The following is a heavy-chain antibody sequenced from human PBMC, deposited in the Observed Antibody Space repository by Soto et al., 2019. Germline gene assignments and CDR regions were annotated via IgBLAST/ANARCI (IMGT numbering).Heavy chain of an antibody. J-gene: IGHJ5*02. V-gene: IGHV1-69*04. D-gene: IGHD5-12*01. CDR3: AREGRYSGYDLFFDP. CDR1: GGTFSSYT. CDR2: IIPILGIA. Sequence: SVKVSCKASGGTFSSYTISWVRQAPGQGLEWMGRIIPILGIANYAQKFQGRVTITADKSTSTAYMEMSSLRSDDTSVFYCAREGRYSGYDLFFDPWGQGALVTVSS.